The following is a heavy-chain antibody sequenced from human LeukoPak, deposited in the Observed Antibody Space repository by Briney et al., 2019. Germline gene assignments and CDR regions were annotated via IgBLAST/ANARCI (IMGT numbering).Heavy chain of an antibody. CDR3: ASRSSGWFDP. D-gene: IGHD3-10*01. CDR1: GGSFSGYY. J-gene: IGHJ5*02. V-gene: IGHV4-34*01. Sequence: SETLSLTCAVYGGSFSGYYWSWIRQPPGKGLEWIGEINHSGSTNYNPSLKSRVTISVDTSKNQFSLKLSSVTAADTAVYYCASRSSGWFDPWGQGTLVTVSS. CDR2: INHSGST.